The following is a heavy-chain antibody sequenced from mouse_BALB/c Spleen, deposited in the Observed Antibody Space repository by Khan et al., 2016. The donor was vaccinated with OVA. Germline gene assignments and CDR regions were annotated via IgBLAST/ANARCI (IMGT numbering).Heavy chain of an antibody. CDR1: GFSLTSYG. Sequence: QVQLKESGPGLVAPSQSLSITCTISGFSLTSYGVHWVRQPPGKGLEWLVVIWSDGSTTYNSALKSRLSIPKDHSKGQVFLKKNSLQINDTTMYYCAGHDRYFYAMDYWGQGTSVTVSS. J-gene: IGHJ4*01. CDR3: AGHDRYFYAMDY. V-gene: IGHV2-6-1*01. D-gene: IGHD2-14*01. CDR2: IWSDGST.